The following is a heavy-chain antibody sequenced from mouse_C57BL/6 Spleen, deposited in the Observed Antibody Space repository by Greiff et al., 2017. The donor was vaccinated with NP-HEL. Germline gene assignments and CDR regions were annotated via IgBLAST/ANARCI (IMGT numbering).Heavy chain of an antibody. CDR2: IDPETGGT. D-gene: IGHD2-2*01. V-gene: IGHV1-15*01. CDR1: GYTFTDYE. Sequence: QVQLQQSGAELVRPGASVTLSCKASGYTFTDYEMHWVKQTPVHGLEWIGAIDPETGGTAYTQKFKGKAILTADKSSSTAYMELRSLTSEDSAVYYCTRGYDGGDAMDYWGQGTSVTVSS. J-gene: IGHJ4*01. CDR3: TRGYDGGDAMDY.